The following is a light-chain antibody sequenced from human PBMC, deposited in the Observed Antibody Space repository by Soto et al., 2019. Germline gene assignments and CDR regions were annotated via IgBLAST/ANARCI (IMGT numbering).Light chain of an antibody. CDR2: EVT. V-gene: IGLV2-8*01. CDR1: SSDVGAYNF. J-gene: IGLJ1*01. CDR3: SSYAGSNNFV. Sequence: QSVLTQPASVSGSPGQSITISCTGTSSDVGAYNFVSWHQQHPGKAPKLMIYEVTKRPSGVPDRFSGSKSGNTASLTVSGLQAEDEADYYCSSYAGSNNFVFGTGTKLTVL.